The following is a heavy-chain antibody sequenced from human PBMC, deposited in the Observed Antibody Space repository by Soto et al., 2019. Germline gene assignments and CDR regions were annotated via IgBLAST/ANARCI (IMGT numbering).Heavy chain of an antibody. CDR1: GGSISSSSYY. CDR3: AIWKFFGVALPNWFDP. CDR2: IYYSGST. D-gene: IGHD3-3*01. J-gene: IGHJ5*02. Sequence: QLQLQESGPGLVKPSETLSLTCTVSGGSISSSSYYWGWIRQPPGKGLEWIGSIYYSGSTYYNPSLKSRVTISVDTSKNQFSLKLSSVTAADTAVYYCAIWKFFGVALPNWFDPWGQGTLVTVSS. V-gene: IGHV4-39*01.